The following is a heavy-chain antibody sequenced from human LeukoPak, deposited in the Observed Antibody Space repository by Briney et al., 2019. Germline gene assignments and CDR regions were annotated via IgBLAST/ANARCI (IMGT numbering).Heavy chain of an antibody. CDR3: ARRTNGFDI. V-gene: IGHV4-61*02. CDR2: IYTSGGT. J-gene: IGHJ3*02. CDR1: GGSISSGYYY. D-gene: IGHD3/OR15-3a*01. Sequence: TLSLTFTVSGGSISSGYYYWNWIRQPAGKGLEWIGRIYTSGGTNYNPSLKSRVTISLDTSKNQCSLKLTSVTAADTAVYYCARRTNGFDIWGQGTLVTVSS.